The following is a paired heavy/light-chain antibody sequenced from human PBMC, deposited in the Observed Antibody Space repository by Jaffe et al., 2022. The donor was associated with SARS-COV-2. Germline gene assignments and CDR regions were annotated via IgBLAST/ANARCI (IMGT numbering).Light chain of an antibody. J-gene: IGKJ4*01. CDR1: QSLLFSNGYHY. CDR2: LGS. CDR3: KQALHNPLT. Sequence: DIVLTQSPLFLPVTPGESASISCRSSQSLLFSNGYHYLDWYLQKPGQSPQLLIYLGSNRASGVPDRFSGSGSGTEFTLKISRVEAEDVGVYYCKQALHNPLTFGEGTKVEI. V-gene: IGKV2-28*01.
Heavy chain of an antibody. D-gene: IGHD2-21*02. Sequence: QLQLQESGPGLVKPSETLSLTCTVSGGSISDRDYYWVWIRQSPGKGLEWIGSIYYGGNTHFNPSLKSRVTISVDTSKNQFSLKLSSVTAADTAVFYCARRGLTAIPSWGQGILVTVSS. CDR1: GGSISDRDYY. J-gene: IGHJ5*02. CDR2: IYYGGNT. CDR3: ARRGLTAIPS. V-gene: IGHV4-39*01.